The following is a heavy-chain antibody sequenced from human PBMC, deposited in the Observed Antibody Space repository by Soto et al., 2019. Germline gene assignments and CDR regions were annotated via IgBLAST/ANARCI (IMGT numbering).Heavy chain of an antibody. CDR2: IYYSGST. CDR3: ARNHYYYDSSAKDAFDI. V-gene: IGHV4-39*01. D-gene: IGHD3-22*01. Sequence: NLSLTWTVSGGSISSSSYYWGWIRQPPGKGLEWIGSIYYSGSTYYNPSLKSRVTISVDTSKNQFSLKLSSVTAADTAVYYCARNHYYYDSSAKDAFDIWGQRKIVTV. J-gene: IGHJ3*02. CDR1: GGSISSSSYY.